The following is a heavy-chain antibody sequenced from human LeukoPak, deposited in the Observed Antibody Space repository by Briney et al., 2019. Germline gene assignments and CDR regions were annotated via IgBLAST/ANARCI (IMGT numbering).Heavy chain of an antibody. V-gene: IGHV4-30-2*01. CDR2: IYHSGST. D-gene: IGHD2-15*01. CDR1: GGSISSGGYS. CDR3: ARSLGYCSGGSCRDAFDI. Sequence: SQTLSLTCAVSGGSISSGGYSWSWIRQPPGKGLEWIGYIYHSGSTYYNPSLKSRVTISVDRSKNQFSLKLSSVTAADTAVYYCARSLGYCSGGSCRDAFDIWSQGTMVTVSS. J-gene: IGHJ3*02.